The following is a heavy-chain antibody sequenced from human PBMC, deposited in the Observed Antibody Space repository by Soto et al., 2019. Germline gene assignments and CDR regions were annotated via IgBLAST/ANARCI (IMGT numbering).Heavy chain of an antibody. V-gene: IGHV4-61*01. CDR3: GGGGGGVLGFGGLWGGGNYFDY. CDR2: IYYSGST. J-gene: IGHJ4*02. D-gene: IGHD3-10*01. CDR1: GGSVSSGSYY. Sequence: QVQLQESGPGLVKPSETLSLTCTVSGGSVSSGSYYWSWIRQPPGKGLEWIGYIYYSGSTNYNPSLKSRVPISIDPSKTPVPLEGSCVTGADTGGYCCGGGGGGVLGFGGLWGGGNYFDYWGQGTLVTVSS.